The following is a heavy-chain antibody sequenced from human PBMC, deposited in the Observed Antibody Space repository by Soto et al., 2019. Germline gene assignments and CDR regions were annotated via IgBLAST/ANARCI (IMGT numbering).Heavy chain of an antibody. CDR2: ISSNSAYI. V-gene: IGHV3-21*01. D-gene: IGHD6-13*01. CDR1: GFTFRSFT. CDR3: TRDASRDSSARGWFDP. J-gene: IGHJ5*02. Sequence: GGSLRLSCTASGFTFRSFTMNWVRQAPGKGLEWVSTISSNSAYIYYTDALRGRFTISRDNAKNSLHLQMNSLRAEDTAVYYCTRDASRDSSARGWFDPWGPGTLVTVSS.